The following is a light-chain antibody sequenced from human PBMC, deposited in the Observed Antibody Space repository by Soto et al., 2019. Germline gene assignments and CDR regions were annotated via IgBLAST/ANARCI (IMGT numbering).Light chain of an antibody. CDR3: QQYDIFSVT. CDR2: DVS. V-gene: IGKV1-5*01. J-gene: IGKJ1*01. CDR1: QRRSGS. Sequence: DLQMTQSPSTLSASVGDPVTITCRASQRRSGSLAWHQQNPGKAPKLLIYDVSALKRCVPPRFSGSGSGTEFTLNIRSLQTDVLATYACQQYDIFSVTFGQGTKVE.